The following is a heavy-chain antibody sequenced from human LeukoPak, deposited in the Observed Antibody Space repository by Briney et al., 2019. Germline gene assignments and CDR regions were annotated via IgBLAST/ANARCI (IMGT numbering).Heavy chain of an antibody. CDR2: ISSSSSYI. CDR3: ARSAGGYCSSTSCYYKPFDY. V-gene: IGHV3-21*01. D-gene: IGHD2-2*01. J-gene: IGHJ4*02. CDR1: GFTFSSYS. Sequence: GGSLGLSCAASGFTFSSYSMNWVRQAPGKGLEWVSSISSSSSYIYYADSVKGRFTISRDNAKNSLYLQMNSLRAEDTAVYYCARSAGGYCSSTSCYYKPFDYWGQGTLVTVSS.